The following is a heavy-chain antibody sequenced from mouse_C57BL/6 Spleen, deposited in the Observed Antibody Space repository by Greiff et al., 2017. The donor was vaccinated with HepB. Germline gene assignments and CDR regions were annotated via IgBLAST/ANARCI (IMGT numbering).Heavy chain of an antibody. D-gene: IGHD1-1*01. Sequence: EVQRVESGGGLVKPGGSLKLSCAASGFTFSSYAMSWVRQTPEKRLEWVATISDGGSYTYYPDNVKGRFTISRDNAKNNLYLQMSHLKSEDTAMYYCARSQFITTVVARNFDVWGTGTTVTVSS. V-gene: IGHV5-4*01. CDR3: ARSQFITTVVARNFDV. J-gene: IGHJ1*03. CDR2: ISDGGSYT. CDR1: GFTFSSYA.